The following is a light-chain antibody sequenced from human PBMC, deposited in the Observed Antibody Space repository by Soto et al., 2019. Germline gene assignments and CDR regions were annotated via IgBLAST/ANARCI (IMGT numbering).Light chain of an antibody. J-gene: IGLJ3*02. CDR2: DVS. CDR1: SSDVGDYNY. V-gene: IGLV2-11*01. CDR3: CSYAGSYTHWV. Sequence: QSALTQPRSVSGSPGQSVTISCTGTSSDVGDYNYVSWHQQHPGKAPKLMIYDVSQRPSGVPDRFSGSKSGNTASLTISGLQADDEADYYCCSYAGSYTHWVFGGGTKLTVL.